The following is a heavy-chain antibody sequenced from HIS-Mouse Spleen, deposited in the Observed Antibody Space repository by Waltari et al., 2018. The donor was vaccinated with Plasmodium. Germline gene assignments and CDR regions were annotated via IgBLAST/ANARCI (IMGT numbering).Heavy chain of an antibody. CDR2: IKQDGSEK. CDR3: ASSWYWYFDL. Sequence: EVQLVGYGGGLVQPGGSLRLSWAASGFHLRSYWMSWVRQAPGKGLEWVANIKQDGSEKYYVDSVKGRFTISRDNAKNSLYLQMNSLRAEDTAVYYCASSWYWYFDLWGRGTLVTVSS. D-gene: IGHD6-13*01. V-gene: IGHV3-7*01. J-gene: IGHJ2*01. CDR1: GFHLRSYW.